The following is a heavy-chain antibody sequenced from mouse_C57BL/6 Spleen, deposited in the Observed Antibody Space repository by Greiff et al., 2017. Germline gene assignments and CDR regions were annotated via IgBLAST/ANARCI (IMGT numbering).Heavy chain of an antibody. CDR2: IYPGDGDT. Sequence: QVQLQQSGPELVKPGASVKISCKASGYAFSSSWMNWVKQRPGKGLEWIGRIYPGDGDTNDNGKFKGKATMTPDKSSSTAYMQLSSLTSEDSAVYFCARFITTLLASYYFYYWGQGTTLTVSS. D-gene: IGHD1-1*01. J-gene: IGHJ2*01. V-gene: IGHV1-82*01. CDR1: GYAFSSSW. CDR3: ARFITTLLASYYFYY.